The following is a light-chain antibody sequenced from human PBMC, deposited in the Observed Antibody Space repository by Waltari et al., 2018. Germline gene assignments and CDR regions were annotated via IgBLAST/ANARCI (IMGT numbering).Light chain of an antibody. J-gene: IGKJ4*01. CDR2: DVS. CDR1: QAINNH. CDR3: QQYDNLVT. Sequence: DIQMTPSPSSLSASVGGRVPITCQARQAINNHLHWYQPKPGKAPELLIYDVSKLETGVPSRCGGSGSGTDFSFTISSLQPEDIATDYCQQYDNLVTFGGGTRV. V-gene: IGKV1-33*01.